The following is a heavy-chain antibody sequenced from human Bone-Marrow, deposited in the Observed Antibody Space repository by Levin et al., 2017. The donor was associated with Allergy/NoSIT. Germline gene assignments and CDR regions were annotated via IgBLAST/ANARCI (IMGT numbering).Heavy chain of an antibody. V-gene: IGHV3-20*04. CDR2: INWNGGST. D-gene: IGHD6-19*01. CDR3: ARDSTTGIAVAGNSQPRPALKLDY. J-gene: IGHJ4*02. CDR1: GFTFDDYG. Sequence: GESLKISCAASGFTFDDYGMSWVRQAPGKGLEWVSGINWNGGSTGYADSVKGRFTISRDNAKNSLYLQMNSLRAEDTALYYCARDSTTGIAVAGNSQPRPALKLDYWGQGTLVTVSS.